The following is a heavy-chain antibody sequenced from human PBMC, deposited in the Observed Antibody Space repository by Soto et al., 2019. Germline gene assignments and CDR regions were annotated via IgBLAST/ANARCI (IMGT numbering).Heavy chain of an antibody. CDR2: IYHGGST. Sequence: QLQLQESGSGLVKPSQTLSLTCAVSGGSISSGGYSWSWIRQPPGKALEWIGYIYHGGSTYYNPSLKSRVTISVDRYKNQFSLKLYSVTAADTAVYFCALAMVDAFDIWGQGTMVTVSS. V-gene: IGHV4-30-2*01. CDR1: GGSISSGGYS. CDR3: ALAMVDAFDI. J-gene: IGHJ3*02. D-gene: IGHD5-18*01.